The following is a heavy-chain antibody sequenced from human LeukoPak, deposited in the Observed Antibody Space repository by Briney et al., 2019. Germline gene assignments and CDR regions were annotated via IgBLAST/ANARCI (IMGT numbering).Heavy chain of an antibody. CDR2: ISTTGGYT. D-gene: IGHD5-24*01. CDR3: ARKPATIKFPFDI. CDR1: GFSFSTYD. Sequence: GGSLRLSCVGSGFSFSTYDMGWVRQTPGKGLEWVSAISTTGGYTEDADSVKGRFTISRDNSQNTLFLQMHSLRAEDTAVYYCARKPATIKFPFDIWGQGTLVTVSP. J-gene: IGHJ4*02. V-gene: IGHV3-23*01.